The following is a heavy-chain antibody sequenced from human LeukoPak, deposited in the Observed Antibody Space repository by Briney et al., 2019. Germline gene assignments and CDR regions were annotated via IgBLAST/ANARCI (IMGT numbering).Heavy chain of an antibody. CDR3: AKVDGYNFVYYYYYMDV. J-gene: IGHJ6*03. D-gene: IGHD5-24*01. CDR2: ISYDGSNK. Sequence: GGSLRLSCAASGFTFSSYGMHWVRQAPGKGLEWVAVISYDGSNKYYADSVKGRFTISRDNSKNTLYLQMNSLRAEDTAVYYCAKVDGYNFVYYYYYMDVWGKGTTVTVSS. CDR1: GFTFSSYG. V-gene: IGHV3-30*18.